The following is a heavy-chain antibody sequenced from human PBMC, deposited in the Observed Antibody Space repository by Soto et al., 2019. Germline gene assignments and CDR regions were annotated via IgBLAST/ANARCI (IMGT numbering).Heavy chain of an antibody. Sequence: GGSLRLSCAASGFTFSSYGMHWVRQAPGKGLEWVAVIWYDGSNKYYADSVKGRFTISRDNSKNTLYLQMNSLRAEDTAVYYCARGLLYSSSWYSGYYYYGMDVWGQGTAVTVS. CDR1: GFTFSSYG. CDR3: ARGLLYSSSWYSGYYYYGMDV. J-gene: IGHJ6*02. D-gene: IGHD6-13*01. V-gene: IGHV3-33*01. CDR2: IWYDGSNK.